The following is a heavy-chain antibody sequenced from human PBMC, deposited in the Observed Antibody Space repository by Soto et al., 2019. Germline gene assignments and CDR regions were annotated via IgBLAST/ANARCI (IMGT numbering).Heavy chain of an antibody. CDR2: ISGSGGST. J-gene: IGHJ4*02. CDR1: GFTFSSYA. Sequence: EVQLLESGGGLVQPGGSLRLSCAASGFTFSSYAMSWVRQAPGKGLEWVSAISGSGGSTYYADSVKGRFTISRDNSKNTLYLQMNSLRAEDTAVYYCAKAHSGFGGVIVGDFDYWGQGTLVTVSS. D-gene: IGHD3-16*02. CDR3: AKAHSGFGGVIVGDFDY. V-gene: IGHV3-23*01.